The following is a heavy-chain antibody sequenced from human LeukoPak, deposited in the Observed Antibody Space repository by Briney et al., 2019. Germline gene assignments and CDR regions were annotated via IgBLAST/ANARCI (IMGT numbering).Heavy chain of an antibody. CDR2: IYPRNGST. CDR3: ARDQEGFDY. Sequence: ASVKVSCKASGYTFTSNYIHWVRQAPGQGLEWMGMIYPRNGSTSYAQKFQGRVAVTRDTSTSTVHMELSGLRSEDTAVYYCARDQEGFDYWGQGTLVTVSS. V-gene: IGHV1-46*01. J-gene: IGHJ4*02. CDR1: GYTFTSNY.